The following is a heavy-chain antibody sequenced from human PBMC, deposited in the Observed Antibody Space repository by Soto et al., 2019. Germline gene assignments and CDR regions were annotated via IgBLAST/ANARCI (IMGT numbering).Heavy chain of an antibody. CDR1: GFAFSTYW. CDR2: INSDESST. J-gene: IGHJ4*02. Sequence: LRLSCAASGFAFSTYWMHWVRQAPGKGLVWVSRINSDESSTSYADSVKGRFTSSRDNAMNTLYLQMISLRAEDTAVYYCATDPYSSSSGFDYWGQGTLVTVSS. D-gene: IGHD6-13*01. V-gene: IGHV3-74*01. CDR3: ATDPYSSSSGFDY.